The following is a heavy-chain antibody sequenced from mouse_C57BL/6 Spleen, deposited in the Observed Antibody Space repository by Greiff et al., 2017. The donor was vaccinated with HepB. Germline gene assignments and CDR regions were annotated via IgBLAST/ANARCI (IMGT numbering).Heavy chain of an antibody. CDR1: GYSFTSYY. CDR2: IYPGSGNN. V-gene: IGHV1-66*01. Sequence: QVQLKQSGPELVKPGASVKISCKASGYSFTSYYIHWVKQRPGQGLEWIGWIYPGSGNNKYNEKFKGKATLTADTSSSTAYMQLSSLTSEDSAVYYCAREGGYGPLEEGDAMDYWGQGTSVTVSS. D-gene: IGHD2-2*01. CDR3: AREGGYGPLEEGDAMDY. J-gene: IGHJ4*01.